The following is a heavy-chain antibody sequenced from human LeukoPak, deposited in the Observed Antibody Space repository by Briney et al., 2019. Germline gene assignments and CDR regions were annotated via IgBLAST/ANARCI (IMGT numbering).Heavy chain of an antibody. J-gene: IGHJ4*02. CDR3: AREVVVVGYFDY. CDR1: GGSISSYY. CDR2: IYYSGST. Sequence: SETLSLTCTVSGGSISSYYWSWIRQPPGKGLEWIGYIYYSGSTNHNPSLKSRVTISVDTSKNQFSLKLSSVTAADTAVYYCAREVVVVGYFDYWGQGTLVTVSS. V-gene: IGHV4-59*01. D-gene: IGHD2-15*01.